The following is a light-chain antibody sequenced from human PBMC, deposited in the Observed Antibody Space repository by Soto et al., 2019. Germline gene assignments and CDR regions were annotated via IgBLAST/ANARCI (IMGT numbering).Light chain of an antibody. CDR1: QGIGSD. J-gene: IGKJ4*01. V-gene: IGKV1-6*01. Sequence: AIEMTQSPSSLSASVGDRVIITCRASQGIGSDLAWYQQRPGKAPKLLIYAVSSLQSGVPSRFSGGGSGTDFTLTITSLQPDDIATYYCLQDHNLLTFGGGTTVEIK. CDR2: AVS. CDR3: LQDHNLLT.